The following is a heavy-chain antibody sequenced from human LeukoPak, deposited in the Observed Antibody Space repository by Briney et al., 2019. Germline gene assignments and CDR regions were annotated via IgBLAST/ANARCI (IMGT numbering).Heavy chain of an antibody. Sequence: PSETLSLTCAVYSGSFSGYYWNWIRQPPGKGLEWIGEINHSGSTNYNPSLKSRVTISVDTSKNQFSLKLSSVTAADTAVYYCARGPLMGLFDFWGQGTLVTVSS. J-gene: IGHJ4*02. D-gene: IGHD2-8*01. CDR2: INHSGST. V-gene: IGHV4-34*01. CDR1: SGSFSGYY. CDR3: ARGPLMGLFDF.